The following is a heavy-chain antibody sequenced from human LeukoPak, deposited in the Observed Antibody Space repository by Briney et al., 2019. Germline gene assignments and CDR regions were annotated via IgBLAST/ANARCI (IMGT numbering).Heavy chain of an antibody. J-gene: IGHJ4*02. D-gene: IGHD5-12*01. V-gene: IGHV1-69*04. CDR2: IIPILGIA. CDR1: GGTFSSYA. Sequence: SVKVSCKASGGTFSSYAISWVRQAPGQGLEWMGRIIPILGIANYAQKFQGRVTITADKSTSTAYMELSSLRSEDTAVYYCARELDSGYDHYFDYWGRGTLVTVSS. CDR3: ARELDSGYDHYFDY.